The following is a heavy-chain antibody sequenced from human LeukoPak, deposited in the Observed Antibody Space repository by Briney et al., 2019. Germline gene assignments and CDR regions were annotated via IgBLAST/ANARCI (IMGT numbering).Heavy chain of an antibody. J-gene: IGHJ4*02. CDR2: ISGSGT. CDR3: ARVHGHSLFDV. D-gene: IGHD5-24*01. CDR1: GFSFSSFS. Sequence: PGGSLRLSCVASGFSFSSFSMNWVRQAPGKGLEWAATISGSGTYYPDSVKGRFTISRDDTKSTLYLQMNSLRADDTALYYCARVHGHSLFDVWGQGTLVTVSS. V-gene: IGHV3-23*01.